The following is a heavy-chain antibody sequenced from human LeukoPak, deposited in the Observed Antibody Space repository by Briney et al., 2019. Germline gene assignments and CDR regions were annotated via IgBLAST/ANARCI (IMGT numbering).Heavy chain of an antibody. V-gene: IGHV3-30*03. CDR2: ISHHGANK. Sequence: GGSLRLSCVASGFTFSSYGMSWVRQAPGKGLEWVAVISHHGANKFYGDSVKGRFTISRDNSNNMVYLQMNGLRAEDTAVYYCASPTVTTGFGYWGQGTLVTVSS. J-gene: IGHJ4*02. CDR1: GFTFSSYG. CDR3: ASPTVTTGFGY. D-gene: IGHD4-17*01.